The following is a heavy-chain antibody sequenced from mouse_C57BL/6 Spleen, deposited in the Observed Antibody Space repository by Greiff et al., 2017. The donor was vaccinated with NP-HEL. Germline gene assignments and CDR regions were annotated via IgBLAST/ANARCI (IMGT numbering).Heavy chain of an antibody. Sequence: QVQLQQSGPELVKPGASVKISCKASGYAFSSSWMNWVKQRPGKGLEWIGRIYPGDGDTNYNGKFKGKATLTADKSSSTAYMQLSSLTSEDSSVYFCAGELALDYWGQGTTLTVSS. CDR1: GYAFSSSW. V-gene: IGHV1-82*01. CDR2: IYPGDGDT. D-gene: IGHD4-1*01. J-gene: IGHJ2*01. CDR3: AGELALDY.